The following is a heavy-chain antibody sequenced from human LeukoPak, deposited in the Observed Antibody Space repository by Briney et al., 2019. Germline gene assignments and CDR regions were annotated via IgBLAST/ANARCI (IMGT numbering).Heavy chain of an antibody. Sequence: SVKVSCKASGGTFSSYAISWVRQAPGQGLEWMGGIIPIFGTANYAQKFQGRVTITADESTSTAYMGLSSLRSEDTAVYYCARVETYYYGSGSPEAFDIWGQGTMVTVSS. CDR1: GGTFSSYA. CDR2: IIPIFGTA. J-gene: IGHJ3*02. D-gene: IGHD3-10*01. V-gene: IGHV1-69*13. CDR3: ARVETYYYGSGSPEAFDI.